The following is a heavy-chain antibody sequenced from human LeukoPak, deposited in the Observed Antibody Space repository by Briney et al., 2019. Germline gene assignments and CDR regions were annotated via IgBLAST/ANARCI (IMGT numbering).Heavy chain of an antibody. Sequence: SVKVSCKASGGTFSSYTISWVRQAPGQGLEWMGRIIPILGIANCAQKFQGRVTITADKSTSTAYMELSSLRSEDTAVYCCALRTPFDYWGQGTLVTVSS. D-gene: IGHD2-15*01. CDR3: ALRTPFDY. J-gene: IGHJ4*02. CDR1: GGTFSSYT. CDR2: IIPILGIA. V-gene: IGHV1-69*02.